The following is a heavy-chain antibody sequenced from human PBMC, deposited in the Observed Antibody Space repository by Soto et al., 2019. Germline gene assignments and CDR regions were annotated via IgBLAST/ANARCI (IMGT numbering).Heavy chain of an antibody. Sequence: SETLSLTSDVYGGSFSGYYWSWVRQPPGKGLEWIGEINHSGSTNYNPSLKSRVTISVDTSKNQFSLKLSSVTAADTAVYYCARGGGFGFNWFDPWGQGTLVTVSS. CDR1: GGSFSGYY. V-gene: IGHV4-34*01. J-gene: IGHJ5*02. D-gene: IGHD3-10*01. CDR2: INHSGST. CDR3: ARGGGFGFNWFDP.